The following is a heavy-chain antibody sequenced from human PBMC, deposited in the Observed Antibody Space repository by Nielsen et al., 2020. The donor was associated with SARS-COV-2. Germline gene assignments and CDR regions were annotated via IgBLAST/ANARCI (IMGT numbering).Heavy chain of an antibody. CDR2: ISAYNGNT. Sequence: ASVKVSCKASGYTFTSYGISWVRQAPGQGLEWMGWISAYNGNTNYAQKHQGRVTMTTDTSTSTAYMELRSLRSDDTAVYYCARDRTIAVAGDFDYWGQGTLVTVSS. CDR3: ARDRTIAVAGDFDY. J-gene: IGHJ4*02. CDR1: GYTFTSYG. V-gene: IGHV1-18*04. D-gene: IGHD6-19*01.